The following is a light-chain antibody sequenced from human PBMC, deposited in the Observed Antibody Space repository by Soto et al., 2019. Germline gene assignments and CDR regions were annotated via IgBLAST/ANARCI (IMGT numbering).Light chain of an antibody. J-gene: IGKJ1*01. CDR1: QSVSSNS. CDR2: GAS. Sequence: VMTQSPGTLSVSQGDRATLSCRASQSVSSNSLAWYQQKRGQAPRLLIHGASSRATGIPVRFSGSGSETDFTLTITRLEPEDFAVYYCQQYSSSRTFGQGTKV. CDR3: QQYSSSRT. V-gene: IGKV3-20*01.